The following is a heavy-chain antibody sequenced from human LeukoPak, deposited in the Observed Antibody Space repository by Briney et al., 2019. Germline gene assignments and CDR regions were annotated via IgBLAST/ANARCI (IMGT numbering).Heavy chain of an antibody. V-gene: IGHV3-30*19. CDR2: ISYDGSNK. D-gene: IGHD3-16*01. CDR3: ASGYYDYVPVDY. CDR1: GFTFSSYG. J-gene: IGHJ4*02. Sequence: GGSLRLSCAASGFTFSSYGMHWVRQAPGKGLEWVAVISYDGSNKYYADSVKGRFTISRDNSKNTLYLQMNSLRAEDTAVYYCASGYYDYVPVDYWGQGTLVTVSS.